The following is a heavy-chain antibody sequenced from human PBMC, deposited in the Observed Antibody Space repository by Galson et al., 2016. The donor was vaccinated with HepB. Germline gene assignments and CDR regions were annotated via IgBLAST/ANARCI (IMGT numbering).Heavy chain of an antibody. Sequence: SVKVSCKASGYTFTSYAMHWVRQAPGQRLEWMGWINAGNGNTKYSQKFQGRVTITRDTSASTAYMKLSSLRSEDTAVYYCARRGIAVAGFDYWGQVTLVTVAS. CDR2: INAGNGNT. D-gene: IGHD6-19*01. J-gene: IGHJ4*02. CDR3: ARRGIAVAGFDY. V-gene: IGHV1-3*01. CDR1: GYTFTSYA.